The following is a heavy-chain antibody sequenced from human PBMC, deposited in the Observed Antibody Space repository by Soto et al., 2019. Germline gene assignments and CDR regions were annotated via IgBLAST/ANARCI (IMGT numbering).Heavy chain of an antibody. CDR3: AKERGEIRIAATGSFDY. CDR1: GFTFDDYA. Sequence: PGGSLRLSCAASGFTFDDYAMHWVRQAPGKGLEWVSGISWNSGSIGYADSVKGRFTISRDNAKNSLYLQMNSLRAEDTALYYCAKERGEIRIAATGSFDYWGQGTLVTVSS. CDR2: ISWNSGSI. J-gene: IGHJ4*02. D-gene: IGHD6-13*01. V-gene: IGHV3-9*01.